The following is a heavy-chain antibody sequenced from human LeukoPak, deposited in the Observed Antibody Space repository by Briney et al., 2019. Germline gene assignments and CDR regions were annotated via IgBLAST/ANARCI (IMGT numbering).Heavy chain of an antibody. D-gene: IGHD5-18*01. CDR3: TTDLYSYGLDY. CDR2: IKSKTDGGTT. Sequence: GGSLRLSCAASGFTFSNAWMSWVRQAPGKGLEWVGRIKSKTDGGTTDYAAPVKGRFTISRDDSKNTLYQQMNSLKTEDTAVYYCTTDLYSYGLDYWGQGTLVTVSS. J-gene: IGHJ4*02. V-gene: IGHV3-15*01. CDR1: GFTFSNAW.